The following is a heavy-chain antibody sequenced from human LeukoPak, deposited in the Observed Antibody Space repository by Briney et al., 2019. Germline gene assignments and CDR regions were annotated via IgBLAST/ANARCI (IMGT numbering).Heavy chain of an antibody. CDR3: AKDLIAAAMVYGFDY. J-gene: IGHJ4*02. V-gene: IGHV3-30*18. CDR1: GFTFSSYG. D-gene: IGHD6-13*01. CDR2: ISYDGSNK. Sequence: PGRSLRLSCAASGFTFSSYGMHWVRQAPGKGLEWVAVISYDGSNKYYADSVKGRFTISRDNSKNTPYLQMNSLRAEDTAVYYCAKDLIAAAMVYGFDYWGQGTLVTVSS.